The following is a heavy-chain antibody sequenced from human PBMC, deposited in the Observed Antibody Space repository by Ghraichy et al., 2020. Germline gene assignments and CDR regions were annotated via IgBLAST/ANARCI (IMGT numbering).Heavy chain of an antibody. CDR3: ARGGDSSGYGDY. Sequence: GGSLRLSCAASGFTFSSYSMNWVRQAPGKGLEWVSSISSSSSYIYYADSVKGRFTISRDNAKNSLYLQMNSLRAEDTAVYYCARGGDSSGYGDYWGQGTLVTVSS. J-gene: IGHJ4*02. CDR2: ISSSSSYI. V-gene: IGHV3-21*01. CDR1: GFTFSSYS. D-gene: IGHD3-22*01.